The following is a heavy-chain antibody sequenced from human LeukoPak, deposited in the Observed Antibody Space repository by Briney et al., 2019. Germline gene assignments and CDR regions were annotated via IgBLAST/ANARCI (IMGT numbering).Heavy chain of an antibody. J-gene: IGHJ4*02. Sequence: LVKVSCKASGGTFSSYAISWVRQAPGQGLEWMGGIIPIFGTANYAQKFQGRVTITADESTSTAYMELSSLRSEDTAVYYCARDRPYTGGWRGFDYWGQGTLVTVSS. D-gene: IGHD6-19*01. V-gene: IGHV1-69*01. CDR2: IIPIFGTA. CDR3: ARDRPYTGGWRGFDY. CDR1: GGTFSSYA.